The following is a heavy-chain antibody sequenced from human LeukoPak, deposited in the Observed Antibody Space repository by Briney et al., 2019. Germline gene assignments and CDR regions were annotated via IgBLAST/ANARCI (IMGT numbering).Heavy chain of an antibody. CDR3: ARYRPYYDFWSGYYSSYYYGMDV. D-gene: IGHD3-3*01. J-gene: IGHJ6*02. Sequence: GGSLRLSCAASGFTFSSYWMSWVRQAPGKGLEWVANIKQDGSEKYYVDSVKGRFTISRDNAKNSLYLQMNSLRAEDTAVYYCARYRPYYDFWSGYYSSYYYGMDVWGQGTTVTVSS. CDR1: GFTFSSYW. V-gene: IGHV3-7*03. CDR2: IKQDGSEK.